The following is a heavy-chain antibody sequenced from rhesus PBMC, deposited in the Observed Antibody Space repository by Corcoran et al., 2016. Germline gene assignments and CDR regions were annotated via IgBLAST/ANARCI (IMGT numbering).Heavy chain of an antibody. J-gene: IGHJ4*01. V-gene: IGHV4-173*01. Sequence: QLQLQESGPGLVKPSETLSLTCAVSGGSISSIYWSWIRQSPGKGLEWIGRISGRGGSTAYNPSLKSRVTISTDPSKTQFSLKLSSVTAADTAVYYCARELNTVTTQTHFDYWGQGVLVTVSS. CDR3: ARELNTVTTQTHFDY. CDR2: ISGRGGST. D-gene: IGHD4-23*01. CDR1: GGSISSIY.